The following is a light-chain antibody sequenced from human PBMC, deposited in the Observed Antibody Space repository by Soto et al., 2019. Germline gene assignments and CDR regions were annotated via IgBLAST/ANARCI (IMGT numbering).Light chain of an antibody. J-gene: IGLJ2*01. V-gene: IGLV1-51*01. Sequence: QSVLTQPPSVSAAPGQTVTISCSGSSFNIGNNYVSWYQQLPGTAPKLLIYDNSDRPSGIPDRFSGSKSGTSATLGITGLQTGDEADYYCRTWDNILSAVVFGGGTKLTVL. CDR1: SFNIGNNY. CDR2: DNS. CDR3: RTWDNILSAVV.